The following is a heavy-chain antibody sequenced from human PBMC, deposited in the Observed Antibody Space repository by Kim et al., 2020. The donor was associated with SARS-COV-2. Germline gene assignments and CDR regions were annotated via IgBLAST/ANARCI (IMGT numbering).Heavy chain of an antibody. CDR3: ARARTIGGYSYGPPYYYYYGMDV. V-gene: IGHV4-34*01. Sequence: SETLSLTCAVYGGSFSGYYWSWIRQPPGKGLEWIGEINHSGSTNYNPSLKSRVTISVDTSKNQFSLKLSSVTAADTAVYYCARARTIGGYSYGPPYYYYYGMDVWGQGTTVTVSS. J-gene: IGHJ6*02. D-gene: IGHD5-18*01. CDR1: GGSFSGYY. CDR2: INHSGST.